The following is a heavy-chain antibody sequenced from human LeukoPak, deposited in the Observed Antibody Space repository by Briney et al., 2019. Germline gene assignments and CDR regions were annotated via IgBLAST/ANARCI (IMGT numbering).Heavy chain of an antibody. J-gene: IGHJ4*02. D-gene: IGHD3-10*01. CDR1: GYTFNNYG. Sequence: ASVKVSCNASGYTFNNYGIIWVRQAPGQGLEWMGWINPNSDGTNYAQKFQGRVTMTRDTSISTAYMELSSLRSDDTAVYYCARWLVRGFIFSPFDYWGQGTLVTVSS. CDR2: INPNSDGT. CDR3: ARWLVRGFIFSPFDY. V-gene: IGHV1-2*02.